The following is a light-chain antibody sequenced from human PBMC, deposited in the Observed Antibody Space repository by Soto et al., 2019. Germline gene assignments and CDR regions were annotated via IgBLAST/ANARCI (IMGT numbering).Light chain of an antibody. CDR3: QQYDSNSPPPT. CDR2: DAS. V-gene: IGKV1-5*01. J-gene: IGKJ1*01. Sequence: DIQMTQSPSTLSASVGDRLTITCRASQSVGRWVAWYQQKPGKAPTLLIHDASTLESGVPSRFSGSGSGTEFTLTITTLQPDDFATYSCQQYDSNSPPPTFGHGNKVEIK. CDR1: QSVGRW.